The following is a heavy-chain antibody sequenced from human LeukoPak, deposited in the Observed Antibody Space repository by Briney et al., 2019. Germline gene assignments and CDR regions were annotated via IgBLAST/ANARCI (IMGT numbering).Heavy chain of an antibody. CDR1: GFTFSSYA. Sequence: PGGSLRLSCAASGFTFSSYAMSWVRQAPGKGLEWVAVISYDGSNKYYADSVKGRFTISRDNSKNTLYLQMNSLRAEDTAVYYCARVGGTDDYWGQGTQVTVSS. D-gene: IGHD3/OR15-3a*01. V-gene: IGHV3-30-3*01. CDR2: ISYDGSNK. CDR3: ARVGGTDDY. J-gene: IGHJ4*02.